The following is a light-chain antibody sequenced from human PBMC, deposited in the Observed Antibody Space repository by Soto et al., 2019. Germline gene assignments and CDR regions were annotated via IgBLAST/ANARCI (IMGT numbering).Light chain of an antibody. J-gene: IGLJ1*01. CDR3: AAWDDSLNGYV. V-gene: IGLV1-44*01. CDR1: SSNIGSNS. Sequence: QSVLTQPPSASGTPGQRVTISCSGSSSNIGSNSVTWYQQLPGTAPKLLIYSNNQRPSGVPDRFSGSKSGTSGSLAISGRQSGDEADYYCAAWDDSLNGYVFGTGTKVTVL. CDR2: SNN.